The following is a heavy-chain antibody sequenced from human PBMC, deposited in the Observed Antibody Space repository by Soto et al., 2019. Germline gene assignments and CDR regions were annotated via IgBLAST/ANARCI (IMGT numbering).Heavy chain of an antibody. CDR2: FDPEDGET. Sequence: ASVKVSCKVSGYTLTELSMHWVRQAPGKGLEWMGGFDPEDGETIYAQKFQGRVTMTEDTSTDTAYMELSSLRSEDTAVYYCATTVAVAGARVSGMDVWGQGTTVTVSS. V-gene: IGHV1-24*01. CDR3: ATTVAVAGARVSGMDV. D-gene: IGHD6-19*01. CDR1: GYTLTELS. J-gene: IGHJ6*02.